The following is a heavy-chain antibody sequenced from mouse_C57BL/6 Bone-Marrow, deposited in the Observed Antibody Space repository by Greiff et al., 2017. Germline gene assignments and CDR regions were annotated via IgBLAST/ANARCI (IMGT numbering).Heavy chain of an antibody. CDR1: GFTFSDYG. CDR3: ARAPGGAMDY. Sequence: EVQRVESGGGLVQPGASLKLSCAASGFTFSDYGMAWVRQAPRKGPEWVAFISNLAYSIYYADTVTGRFTISGENAKNTLYLEMSSLRSEDTAVYYCARAPGGAMDYWGQGTSVTVSS. CDR2: ISNLAYSI. D-gene: IGHD3-1*01. V-gene: IGHV5-15*01. J-gene: IGHJ4*01.